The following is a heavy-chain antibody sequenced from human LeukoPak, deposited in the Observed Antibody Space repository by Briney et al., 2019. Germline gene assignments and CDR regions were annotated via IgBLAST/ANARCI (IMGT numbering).Heavy chain of an antibody. CDR1: GYTFTGYY. CDR2: INPNSGGT. V-gene: IGHV1-2*02. Sequence: AASVKVSCKASGYTFTGYYMHWVRQAPGQGLEWMGWINPNSGGTNYAQKFQGRVTMTRDTSISTAYMELSRLRSDDTAVYYCARDPATFGGVIVIPVGVNIWGQGTMVTVSS. D-gene: IGHD3-16*02. J-gene: IGHJ3*02. CDR3: ARDPATFGGVIVIPVGVNI.